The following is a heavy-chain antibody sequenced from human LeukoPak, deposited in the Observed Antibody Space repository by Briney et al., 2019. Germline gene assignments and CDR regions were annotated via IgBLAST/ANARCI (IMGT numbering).Heavy chain of an antibody. CDR3: AKDRDSSGYYYNPHAFDI. V-gene: IGHV3-23*01. Sequence: GGSLRLSCAAPGFTFSSYAMSWVRQAPGKGLEWVSAISGSGGSTYYADSVKGRFTISRDNSKNTLYLQMNSLRAEDTAVYYCAKDRDSSGYYYNPHAFDIWGQGTMVTVSS. CDR2: ISGSGGST. CDR1: GFTFSSYA. J-gene: IGHJ3*02. D-gene: IGHD3-22*01.